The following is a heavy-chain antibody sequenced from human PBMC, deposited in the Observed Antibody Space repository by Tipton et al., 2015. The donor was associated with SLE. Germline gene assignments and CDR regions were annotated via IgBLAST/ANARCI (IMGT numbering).Heavy chain of an antibody. J-gene: IGHJ6*04. D-gene: IGHD3-3*01. CDR1: GGSISSGGYY. Sequence: TLSLTCTVSGGSISSGGYYWSWIRQHPGKGLEWIGYIYYSGSTYYNPSLKSRVTISVDTSKNQFSLKLSSVTAADTAVYYCARGVWSGYYGRMDVWGKGTTVTVSS. V-gene: IGHV4-31*03. CDR3: ARGVWSGYYGRMDV. CDR2: IYYSGST.